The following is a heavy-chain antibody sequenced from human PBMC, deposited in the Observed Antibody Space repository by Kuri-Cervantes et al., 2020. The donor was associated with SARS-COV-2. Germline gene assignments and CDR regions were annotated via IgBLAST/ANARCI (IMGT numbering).Heavy chain of an antibody. J-gene: IGHJ6*03. V-gene: IGHV1-46*01. D-gene: IGHD3-3*01. CDR2: INPSGGST. Sequence: ASVKVSCKVSGYTLTELSMHWVRQAPGKGLEWMGIINPSGGSTSYAQKFQGRVTMTRDTSTSTVYMELSRLRSDDTAVYYCARGDFLEWLLSGYYYYMDVWGKGTTVTVSS. CDR1: GYTLTELS. CDR3: ARGDFLEWLLSGYYYYMDV.